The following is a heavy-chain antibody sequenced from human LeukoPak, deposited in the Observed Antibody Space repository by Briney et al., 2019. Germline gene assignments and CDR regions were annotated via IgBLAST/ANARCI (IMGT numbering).Heavy chain of an antibody. CDR3: ARPGGHWSSSPFDY. Sequence: QPGGSLRLSCAASGFTFSSYAMSWVRQAPGKGPEWVSGISGSGGNTYYADSVKGRFTLSRDNSYNKLYLHMDRLRAEDTAVYYCARPGGHWSSSPFDYWGQGTLVTVSS. D-gene: IGHD2-21*01. V-gene: IGHV3-23*01. J-gene: IGHJ4*02. CDR2: ISGSGGNT. CDR1: GFTFSSYA.